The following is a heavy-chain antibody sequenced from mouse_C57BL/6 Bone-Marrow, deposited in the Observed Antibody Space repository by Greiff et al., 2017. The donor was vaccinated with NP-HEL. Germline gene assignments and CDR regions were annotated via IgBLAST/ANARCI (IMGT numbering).Heavy chain of an antibody. V-gene: IGHV1-26*01. CDR3: ARKAYYDYGGFAY. Sequence: VQLQQSGPELVKPGASVKISCKASGYTFTDYYMNWVKQSHGKSLEWIGDINPNNGGTSYNQKFKGKATLTVDKSSSTAYMELRSLTSEDSAVYYCARKAYYDYGGFAYWGQGTLVTVSA. D-gene: IGHD2-4*01. J-gene: IGHJ3*01. CDR2: INPNNGGT. CDR1: GYTFTDYY.